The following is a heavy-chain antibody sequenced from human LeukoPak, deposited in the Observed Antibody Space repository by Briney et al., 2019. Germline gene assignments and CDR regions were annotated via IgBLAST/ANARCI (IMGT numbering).Heavy chain of an antibody. D-gene: IGHD1-26*01. CDR3: TRRLVGATTGDY. CDR2: IRSKANSYAT. Sequence: GGSLRLSCAASGFTFSGSATHWVRQASGKGLEWVGRIRSKANSYATAYAASVKGRFTISRDDSKNTAYLQMNSLKTEDTAVYYCTRRLVGATTGDYWGQGTLVTVSS. CDR1: GFTFSGSA. V-gene: IGHV3-73*01. J-gene: IGHJ4*02.